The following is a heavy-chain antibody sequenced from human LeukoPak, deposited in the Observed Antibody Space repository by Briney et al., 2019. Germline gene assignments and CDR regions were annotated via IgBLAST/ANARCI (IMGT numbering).Heavy chain of an antibody. V-gene: IGHV3-48*01. Sequence: GGSLRLSCAASGFTFSTYRMNWVRQAPGKGLEWVSYFSSSSGTMYYADSVRGRFTISRDIAKSSLYLQMNSPRAEDTAVYYCATVGSSWFYDYWGQGTLVTVSS. CDR2: FSSSSGTM. CDR3: ATVGSSWFYDY. D-gene: IGHD6-13*01. J-gene: IGHJ4*02. CDR1: GFTFSTYR.